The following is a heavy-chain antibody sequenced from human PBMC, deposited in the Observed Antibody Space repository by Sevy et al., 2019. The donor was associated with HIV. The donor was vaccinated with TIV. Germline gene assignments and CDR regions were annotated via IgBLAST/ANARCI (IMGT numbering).Heavy chain of an antibody. Sequence: GGSLRLSCAGSGFTFGTYAMTWVRQAPGKGLEWVSYISNSGTTISYSDSVKGRFTISRDNARNSLYLQMNSLRAEDTAVYYCARDLPPSATTVAHFDCWGQGTLVTVSS. CDR3: ARDLPPSATTVAHFDC. CDR2: ISNSGTTI. V-gene: IGHV3-48*03. CDR1: GFTFGTYA. J-gene: IGHJ4*02. D-gene: IGHD4-17*01.